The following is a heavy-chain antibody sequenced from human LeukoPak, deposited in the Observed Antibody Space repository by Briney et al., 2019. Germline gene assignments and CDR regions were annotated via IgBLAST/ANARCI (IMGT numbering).Heavy chain of an antibody. D-gene: IGHD5-24*01. J-gene: IGHJ4*02. CDR1: GYIFTPHH. CDR2: VSAANNP. Sequence: GASVKVSCTTSGYIFTPHHIHWMRQAPGQGLELLGWVSAANNPEYSQKFQGRVVITRDASATTSYLELNSLRSEDMAVYYCAMSVEMPPIPSFDYWGQGTLVTVSS. CDR3: AMSVEMPPIPSFDY. V-gene: IGHV1-3*01.